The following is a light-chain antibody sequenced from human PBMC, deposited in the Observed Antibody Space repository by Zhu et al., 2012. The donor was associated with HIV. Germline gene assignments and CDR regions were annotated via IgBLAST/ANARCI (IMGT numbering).Light chain of an antibody. CDR3: QQYGDSVT. CDR2: GVS. CDR1: QSVSS. J-gene: IGKJ3*01. V-gene: IGKV3-20*01. Sequence: DIVLTQSPGTLSLSPGDKTILSCKASQSVSSLAWYQQKPGQAPSLVIYGVSNRATGIPDRFSGSGSGTDFTLTIRRLEPEDFAVYYCQQYGDSVTFGPGTRVDFK.